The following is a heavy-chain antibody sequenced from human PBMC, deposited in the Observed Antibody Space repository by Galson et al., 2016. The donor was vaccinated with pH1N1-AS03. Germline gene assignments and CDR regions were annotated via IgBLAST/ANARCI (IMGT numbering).Heavy chain of an antibody. CDR1: GDSMDSSSYH. Sequence: LSLTCSVSGDSMDSSSYHWGWIRQPPGKGLEWIGTVYYSGRTYYNPSLNRRVTISVDVSRKHFSLKLKSVSATDTGVYYCARQATPEGWLHYTWFDPWGQGTLVTVSS. D-gene: IGHD5-24*01. CDR2: VYYSGRT. CDR3: ARQATPEGWLHYTWFDP. V-gene: IGHV4-39*01. J-gene: IGHJ5*02.